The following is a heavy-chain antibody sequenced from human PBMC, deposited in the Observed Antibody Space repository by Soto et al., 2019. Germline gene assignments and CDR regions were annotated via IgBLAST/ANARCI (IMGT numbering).Heavy chain of an antibody. CDR2: IYYSGRT. D-gene: IGHD6-13*01. Sequence: QVQLQESGPGLVKPSQTLSLTCTVSGGSISSGGYFWSWVRQHPGKGLEWIGNIYYSGRTYYNPSLKSRVTISVDTSKNQFPLNLSSVTAADTAVYYCARFAKEENPKVGSWYYFDYWGQGTRVTVSS. CDR3: ARFAKEENPKVGSWYYFDY. CDR1: GGSISSGGYF. J-gene: IGHJ4*02. V-gene: IGHV4-31*03.